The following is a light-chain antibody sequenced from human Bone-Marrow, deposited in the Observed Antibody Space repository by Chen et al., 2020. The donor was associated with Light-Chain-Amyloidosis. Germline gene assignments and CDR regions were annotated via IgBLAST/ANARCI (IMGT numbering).Light chain of an antibody. J-gene: IGLJ1*01. CDR1: RSDVGGDNH. CDR2: EVT. Sequence: SALTQPASVSGSPGQSLTISCTGTRSDVGGDNHVSWYQQHPDKAPKLMIYEVTNRPSWVPGRFSGSKSDNTASLTISGLQTEDEADYFCSSYTITNTLVFGSGTRVTVL. V-gene: IGLV2-14*01. CDR3: SSYTITNTLV.